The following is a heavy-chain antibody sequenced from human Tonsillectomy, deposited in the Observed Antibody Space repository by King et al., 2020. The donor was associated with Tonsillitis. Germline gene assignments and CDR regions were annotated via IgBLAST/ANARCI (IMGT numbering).Heavy chain of an antibody. D-gene: IGHD7-27*01. V-gene: IGHV3-23*04. CDR3: ARGPTGLGTLLDY. Sequence: VQLVESGGGLVQPGGSLRLSCVVSGITSSSYAMSWVRQAPGKGLEWVSAISGSGTSTYYADSVKGRFTISRDNSKKTLYLHMNSLRAEDTAVYYCARGPTGLGTLLDYWGQGTLVTVSS. CDR2: ISGSGTST. J-gene: IGHJ4*02. CDR1: GITSSSYA.